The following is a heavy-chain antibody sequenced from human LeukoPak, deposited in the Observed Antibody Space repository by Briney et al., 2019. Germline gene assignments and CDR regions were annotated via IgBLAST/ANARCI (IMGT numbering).Heavy chain of an antibody. CDR2: IYYSGST. CDR3: AREGVYSSSWPTPL. Sequence: PSQTLSLTCTVSGGSISSGGYYWSWIRQHPGKGLEWIGYIYYSGSTYYNPSLKSRVTISVDTSKNQFSLELSSVTAADTAVYYCAREGVYSSSWPTPLWGRGTLVTVSS. V-gene: IGHV4-31*03. D-gene: IGHD6-13*01. J-gene: IGHJ2*01. CDR1: GGSISSGGYY.